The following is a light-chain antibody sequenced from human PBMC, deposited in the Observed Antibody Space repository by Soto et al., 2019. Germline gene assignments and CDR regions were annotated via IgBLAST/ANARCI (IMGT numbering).Light chain of an antibody. CDR2: GAS. CDR3: QQYNTWPPWT. CDR1: QSVSSN. Sequence: EIVMTQSPATLSVSPGERATLSCRASQSVSSNFAWYQQKPGQAPRLLIYGASTRATGIPARFSGSGSGTEFTLTISSLQSEDFAVYYCQQYNTWPPWTFGQGTNVEIK. J-gene: IGKJ1*01. V-gene: IGKV3-15*01.